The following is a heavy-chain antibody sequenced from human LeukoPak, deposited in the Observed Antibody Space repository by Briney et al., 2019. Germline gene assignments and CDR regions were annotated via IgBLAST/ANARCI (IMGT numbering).Heavy chain of an antibody. CDR1: GFTFSSYV. J-gene: IGHJ5*02. D-gene: IGHD2-2*01. Sequence: GGSLRLSCAASGFTFSSYVMHWVRQAPGKGLEWVAVIWYDGSNKYYVDSVKGRFTISRDNSKNTLYLQINSLRVEDTAVYYCARMGGYCSSTSCYANWFDPWGQGTLVTVSS. CDR2: IWYDGSNK. V-gene: IGHV3-33*08. CDR3: ARMGGYCSSTSCYANWFDP.